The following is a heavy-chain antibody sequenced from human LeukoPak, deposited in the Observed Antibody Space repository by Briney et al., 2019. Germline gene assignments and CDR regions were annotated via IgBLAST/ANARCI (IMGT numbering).Heavy chain of an antibody. CDR1: GGTFSSYA. CDR3: ARDREYYYDSSGYYYHDY. D-gene: IGHD3-22*01. J-gene: IGHJ4*02. CDR2: IIPIFGTA. V-gene: IGHV1-69*05. Sequence: SVKVSCKASGGTFSSYAISWVRQAPGQGLEWMGRIIPIFGTANYAQKFQGRVTITTDESTSTAYMGLSSLRSEDTAVYYCARDREYYYDSSGYYYHDYWGQGTLVTVSS.